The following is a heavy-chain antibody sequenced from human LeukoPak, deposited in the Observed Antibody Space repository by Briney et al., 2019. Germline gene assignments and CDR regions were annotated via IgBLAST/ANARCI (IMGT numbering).Heavy chain of an antibody. D-gene: IGHD2-2*01. CDR2: IYYSGST. CDR3: AREGCSSTSCYTNWFDP. Sequence: SETLSLTCTVSGGSISSYYWSWIRQPPGKGLEWIGYIYYSGSTNYNPSLKSRVTISVDTSKNQFSLKLSSVTAADTAVYYCAREGCSSTSCYTNWFDPWGQGTLVTVSP. V-gene: IGHV4-59*01. J-gene: IGHJ5*02. CDR1: GGSISSYY.